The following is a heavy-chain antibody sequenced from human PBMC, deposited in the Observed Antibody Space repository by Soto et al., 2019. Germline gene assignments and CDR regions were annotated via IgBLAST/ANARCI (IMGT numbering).Heavy chain of an antibody. CDR3: ARGPGAYYYDSSGYHLGDAFDI. CDR2: INHSGST. V-gene: IGHV4-34*01. CDR1: GGSFSGYY. Sequence: SETLCLTCAVYGGSFSGYYWSWIRQPPGKGLEWIGEINHSGSTNYNPSLKSRVTISVDTSKNQFSLKLSSVTAADTAVYYCARGPGAYYYDSSGYHLGDAFDIWGQGTMVTGSS. D-gene: IGHD3-22*01. J-gene: IGHJ3*02.